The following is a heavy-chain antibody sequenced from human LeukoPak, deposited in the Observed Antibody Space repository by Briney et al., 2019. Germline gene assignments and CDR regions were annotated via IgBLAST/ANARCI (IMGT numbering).Heavy chain of an antibody. CDR1: GFAFNTYW. CDR2: IKSDGSDT. V-gene: IGHV3-74*01. J-gene: IGHJ4*02. Sequence: GGSLRLSCAASGFAFNTYWMHWVRHAPGKGLVWVSRIKSDGSDTTYTDSVKGRFTISRDNDKNTLYLQMNSLSAEDTAMYFCARDRGYTFDYWGQGTLVTVSS. D-gene: IGHD3-22*01. CDR3: ARDRGYTFDY.